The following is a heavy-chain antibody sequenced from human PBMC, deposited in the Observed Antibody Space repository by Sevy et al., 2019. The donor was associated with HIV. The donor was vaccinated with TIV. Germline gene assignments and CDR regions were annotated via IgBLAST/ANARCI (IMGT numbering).Heavy chain of an antibody. CDR2: ISSSSDYM. CDR3: VKDSRIMVTLGGDY. D-gene: IGHD3-16*01. V-gene: IGHV3-21*01. Sequence: GGSLRLSCAASGFTFSTFSMNWVRQAPGKGLEWVSSISSSSDYMYYADSVEGRVTISRDNAKNSLFLQMCSLRAEDTAVYYCVKDSRIMVTLGGDYWGQGTLVTVSS. CDR1: GFTFSTFS. J-gene: IGHJ4*02.